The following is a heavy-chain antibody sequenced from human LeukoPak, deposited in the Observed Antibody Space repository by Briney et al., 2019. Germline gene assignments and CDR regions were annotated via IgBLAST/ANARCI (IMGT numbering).Heavy chain of an antibody. CDR3: ATKYSVAVAANPPYFDY. CDR2: INQSGST. D-gene: IGHD6-19*01. CDR1: GGSFSGYY. J-gene: IGHJ4*02. Sequence: SETLSLTCAVYGGSFSGYYWSWIRQPPGKGLEWIGEINQSGSTNYNPSLKSRVTISADTSRNQFSLKLSSVTAADTGVYYCATKYSVAVAANPPYFDYWGQGTLVTVSS. V-gene: IGHV4-34*01.